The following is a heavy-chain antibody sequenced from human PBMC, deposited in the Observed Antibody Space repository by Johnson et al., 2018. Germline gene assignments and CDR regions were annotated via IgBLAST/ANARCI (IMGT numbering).Heavy chain of an antibody. J-gene: IGHJ6*03. Sequence: QVQLVEAGGGLVRPGGSLRLSCVASGLTFSDYYMSWIRQAPGKGLEWVAYISSSGSTIYYADYGKGLFIITSDNSKNTLYLQMNSLRAEDTAVYYCAREEEYSFDRSGYSDYYFYYLDVWGKGTTVTVSS. CDR2: ISSSGSTI. CDR1: GLTFSDYY. V-gene: IGHV3-11*04. D-gene: IGHD3-22*01. CDR3: AREEEYSFDRSGYSDYYFYYLDV.